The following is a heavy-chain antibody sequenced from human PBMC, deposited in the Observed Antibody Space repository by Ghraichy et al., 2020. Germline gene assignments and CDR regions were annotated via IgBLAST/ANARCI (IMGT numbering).Heavy chain of an antibody. CDR1: GGTFSSYA. D-gene: IGHD3-9*01. CDR3: ARARSLRYFVDAFDI. Sequence: SVKVSCKASGGTFSSYAISWVRQAPGQGLEWMGGIIPIFGTANYAQKFQGRVTITADESTSTAYMELSSLRSEDTAVYYCARARSLRYFVDAFDIWGQGTMVTVSS. J-gene: IGHJ3*02. CDR2: IIPIFGTA. V-gene: IGHV1-69*13.